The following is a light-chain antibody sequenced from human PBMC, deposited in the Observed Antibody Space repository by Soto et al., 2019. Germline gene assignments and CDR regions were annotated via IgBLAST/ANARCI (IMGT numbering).Light chain of an antibody. J-gene: IGLJ2*01. V-gene: IGLV7-43*01. CDR3: LLYYGGAVV. Sequence: QAVVTQEPSLTVSPGGTVTLTCASSTGTVTSGHYPNWLQQKPGQAPRALIYSTDTRHSWTPARFSGSLLGGKAAPTLSGVQPEDEADYYCLLYYGGAVVFGGGTKLTVL. CDR2: STD. CDR1: TGTVTSGHY.